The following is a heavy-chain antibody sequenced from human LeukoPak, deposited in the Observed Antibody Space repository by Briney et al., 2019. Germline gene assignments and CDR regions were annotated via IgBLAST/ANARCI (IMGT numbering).Heavy chain of an antibody. J-gene: IGHJ4*02. CDR1: GFTISNNY. CDR3: ARDLGASWYY. CDR2: IYSGGST. D-gene: IGHD6-13*01. V-gene: IGHV3-66*01. Sequence: GGSLRLSCAASGFTISNNYMSWVRQAPGKGLEWVSVIYSGGSTYYGDSVKGRFTMSRDNSKYTLYLQMNSLRTEDTAVYYCARDLGASWYYWGQGTLVTVSS.